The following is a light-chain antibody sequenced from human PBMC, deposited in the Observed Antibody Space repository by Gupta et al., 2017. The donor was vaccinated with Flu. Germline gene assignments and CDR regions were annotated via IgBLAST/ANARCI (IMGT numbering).Light chain of an antibody. J-gene: IGLJ1*01. CDR3: QMWDSSSGHTEV. V-gene: IGLV3-21*02. CDR1: DIGSKS. CDR2: DEY. Sequence: YVLTQPPSVSVAPGQTARITCGGSDIGSKSVHWYQQKPGQAPVLVVHDEYDRPSGILERCSGANSENTATLITSRVEAGDEADEHWQMWDSSSGHTEVFGTGTKVTAL.